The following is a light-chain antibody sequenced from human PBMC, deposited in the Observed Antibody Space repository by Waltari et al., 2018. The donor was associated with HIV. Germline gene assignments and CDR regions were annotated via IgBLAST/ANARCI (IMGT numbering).Light chain of an antibody. CDR1: SSNIGTNF. CDR3: AVWDDTLRGV. CDR2: RNK. J-gene: IGLJ2*01. V-gene: IGLV1-47*01. Sequence: QSVLTQPPSASGTPGQRVTISCSGSSSNIGTNFVYWYKQLPGTAPKVVIYRNKQLPSVGTDRFAVSKSGTSASLAINVLRSEDDANYYCAVWDDTLRGVFGGGTKLTVL.